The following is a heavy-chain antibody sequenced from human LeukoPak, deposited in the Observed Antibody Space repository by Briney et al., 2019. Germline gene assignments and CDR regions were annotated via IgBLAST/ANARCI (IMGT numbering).Heavy chain of an antibody. Sequence: GGSLRLSCAASGFTFSSYAMSWVRPAPGKGLEWVSAISGSGGSTYYADSVRGRFTISRDYSTNTLYLQMSSLRAEDTAIYYCAYLGLSSDWNDVPGPQIDYWGQGTPVTVSS. V-gene: IGHV3-23*01. CDR2: ISGSGGST. J-gene: IGHJ4*02. D-gene: IGHD1-1*01. CDR3: AYLGLSSDWNDVPGPQIDY. CDR1: GFTFSSYA.